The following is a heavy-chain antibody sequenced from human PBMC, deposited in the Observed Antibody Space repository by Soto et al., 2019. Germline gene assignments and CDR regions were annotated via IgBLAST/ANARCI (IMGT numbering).Heavy chain of an antibody. J-gene: IGHJ4*02. D-gene: IGHD1-26*01. CDR1: GYTPTNYD. CDR2: ISAYNGNT. CDR3: ARALYRSGTYYAFDN. Sequence: QVQLVQSGAEVKKPGASVKVSCKTSGYTPTNYDIGWVRQAPGQGLEYMGWISAYNGNTNYARKLQDRVTLTTDTSTRTAYMELRSLQSDDTDVYYCARALYRSGTYYAFDNWGQGTLVTVSS. V-gene: IGHV1-18*01.